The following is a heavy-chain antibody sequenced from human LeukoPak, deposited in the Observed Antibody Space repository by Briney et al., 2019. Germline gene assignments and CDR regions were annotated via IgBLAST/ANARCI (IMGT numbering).Heavy chain of an antibody. D-gene: IGHD3-22*01. J-gene: IGHJ4*02. CDR2: ISNDGNDK. V-gene: IGHV3-30-3*02. CDR3: VKQHYDSSGPAGFDY. CDR1: GFTLGNYA. Sequence: GGSQRLSCAASGFTLGNYAMHWVRQAPGKGLEWVAVISNDGNDKYHAESVEGRFTISRDNSKNTLYLQMSSLRAEDTAVYYCVKQHYDSSGPAGFDYWGQGPLVTISS.